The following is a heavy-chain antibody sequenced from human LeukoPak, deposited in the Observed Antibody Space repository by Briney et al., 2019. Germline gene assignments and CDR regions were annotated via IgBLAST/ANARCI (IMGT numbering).Heavy chain of an antibody. CDR2: IYYSGTT. CDR1: GGSKSSYY. D-gene: IGHD3-22*01. J-gene: IGHJ4*02. Sequence: PSETLSLTCTVSGGSKSSYYWTWPRQPPGKGLEWIGYIYYSGTTAYNPSLKSRVTISVDTSKKQFSLKLDSVTAADTAVYYCATWYYDSGGYRYLDYWGQGTLVTVSS. CDR3: ATWYYDSGGYRYLDY. V-gene: IGHV4-59*01.